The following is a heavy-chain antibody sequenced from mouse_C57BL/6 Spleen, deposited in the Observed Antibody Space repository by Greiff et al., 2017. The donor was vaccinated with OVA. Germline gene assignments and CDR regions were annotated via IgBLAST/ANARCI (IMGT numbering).Heavy chain of an antibody. D-gene: IGHD2-5*01. Sequence: QVQLQQPGAELVKPGASVKLSCKASGYTFTSYWMHWVKQRPGQGLEWIGMIHPNSGSTNYNEKFKSKATLTVDKSSSTAYMQLSGLTSEDSAVYYCAREPYSNYLDYWGQGTTLTVSS. CDR1: GYTFTSYW. CDR3: AREPYSNYLDY. J-gene: IGHJ2*01. CDR2: IHPNSGST. V-gene: IGHV1-64*01.